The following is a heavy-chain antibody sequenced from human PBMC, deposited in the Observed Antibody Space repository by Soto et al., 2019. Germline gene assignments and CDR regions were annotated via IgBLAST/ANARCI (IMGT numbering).Heavy chain of an antibody. Sequence: EVLLVESGGGLVKPGGSLTLSCAASGFIFNTYTINWVRQAPGKGLEWVASISSSSKDKFYADSVKARFSVSRDNAKNSAYLHMSSLGAGDTALYYCARGAGGGDGIDVWGQGTTVTVSS. D-gene: IGHD3-16*01. J-gene: IGHJ6*02. CDR3: ARGAGGGDGIDV. CDR2: ISSSSKDK. CDR1: GFIFNTYT. V-gene: IGHV3-21*01.